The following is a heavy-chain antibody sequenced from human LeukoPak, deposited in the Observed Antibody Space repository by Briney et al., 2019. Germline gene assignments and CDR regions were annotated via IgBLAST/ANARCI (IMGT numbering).Heavy chain of an antibody. CDR3: AKVPYENQHYYMDV. V-gene: IGHV3-23*01. CDR1: GFTFSNYG. Sequence: GGSLRLSCAASGFTFSNYGITWVRQAPGEGLQWGSAISGSGGITHYAASVKGRFTISRDNSKNTLYMQMSSRRAENTAVYYSAKVPYENQHYYMDVWGKGTTVTVSS. D-gene: IGHD1-14*01. J-gene: IGHJ6*03. CDR2: ISGSGGIT.